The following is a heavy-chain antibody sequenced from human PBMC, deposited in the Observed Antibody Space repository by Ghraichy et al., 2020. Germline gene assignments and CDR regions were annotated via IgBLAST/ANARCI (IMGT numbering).Heavy chain of an antibody. CDR3: ARDLYDSSGYYFFDY. CDR2: FYHSGNT. V-gene: IGHV4-38-2*02. CDR1: GYSISSGYY. D-gene: IGHD3-22*01. J-gene: IGHJ4*02. Sequence: ESLNISCTVSGYSISSGYYWGWIRQPPGKGLEWIGSFYHSGNTYYNPSLKSRVTISVDTSKNQFSLKLRSVTAADTAVYYCARDLYDSSGYYFFDYCGQGSLVTVSS.